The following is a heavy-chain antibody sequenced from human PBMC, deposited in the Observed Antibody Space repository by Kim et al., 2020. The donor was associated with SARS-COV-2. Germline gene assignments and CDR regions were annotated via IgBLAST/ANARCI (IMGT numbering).Heavy chain of an antibody. CDR1: GGSVSSGSYY. CDR2: IYYSGST. D-gene: IGHD3-16*02. CDR3: AISRGVIAY. Sequence: SETLSLTCTVSGGSVSSGSYYWSWIRQPPGKGLEWIGYIYYSGSTNYNPSLKSRVTISVDTSKNQFSLKLSSVTAADTAVYYCAISRGVIAYWGQGTLVTVSS. V-gene: IGHV4-61*01. J-gene: IGHJ4*02.